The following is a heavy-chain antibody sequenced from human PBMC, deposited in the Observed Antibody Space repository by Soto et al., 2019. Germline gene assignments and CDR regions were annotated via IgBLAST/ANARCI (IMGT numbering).Heavy chain of an antibody. CDR3: ARDLSEEPEH. CDR1: GFTFSSYW. Sequence: GGSLRLSCAASGFTFSSYWIYWVRQAPGKGLLWVSRINGDGSSTSYGDSVRGRFTISRDNAKNTVYLQMNSLRVEDTAVYYCARDLSEEPEHWGQGTLVTVSS. J-gene: IGHJ4*02. CDR2: INGDGSST. V-gene: IGHV3-74*01.